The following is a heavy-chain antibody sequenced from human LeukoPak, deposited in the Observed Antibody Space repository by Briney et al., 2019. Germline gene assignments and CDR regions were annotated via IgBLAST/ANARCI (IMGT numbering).Heavy chain of an antibody. CDR1: GGTFSSYA. CDR3: ARDRGIFGVDHYYYYYMDV. J-gene: IGHJ6*03. D-gene: IGHD3-3*01. CDR2: IIPIFGTA. Sequence: GASVKVSCKASGGTFSSYAISWVRQAPGQGLEWMGGIIPIFGTANYAQKFQGRVTITADESTSTAYMELSSLRSEDTAVYYCARDRGIFGVDHYYYYYMDVWGKGTTVTVSS. V-gene: IGHV1-69*01.